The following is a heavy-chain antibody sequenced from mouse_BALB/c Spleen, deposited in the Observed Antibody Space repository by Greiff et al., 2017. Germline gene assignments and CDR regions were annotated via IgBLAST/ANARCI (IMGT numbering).Heavy chain of an antibody. V-gene: IGHV8-8*01. CDR2: IWWDDDK. Sequence: QVTLKESGPGILQPSQTLSLTCSFSGFSLSTSGMGVGWIRQPSGKGLEWLAHIWWDDDKYYNTALKSGLTISKDTSKNQVFLKIASVDTADTATYYCARIRVYYAMDYWGQGTSVTVSS. J-gene: IGHJ4*01. CDR3: ARIRVYYAMDY. CDR1: GFSLSTSGMG.